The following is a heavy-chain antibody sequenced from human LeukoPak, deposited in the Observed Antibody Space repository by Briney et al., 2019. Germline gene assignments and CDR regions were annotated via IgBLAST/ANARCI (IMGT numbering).Heavy chain of an antibody. J-gene: IGHJ4*02. CDR3: AKNPQYCYDSSGFFEY. Sequence: GGSLRLSCAASGFTFSNYAMSWVRQAPGKGLEWVSTISGSGISTYYADSVKGRFTISRDNSKNTMYLQMNSLRVEDTAVYYCAKNPQYCYDSSGFFEYWGQGTLVTVSS. D-gene: IGHD3-22*01. V-gene: IGHV3-23*01. CDR1: GFTFSNYA. CDR2: ISGSGIST.